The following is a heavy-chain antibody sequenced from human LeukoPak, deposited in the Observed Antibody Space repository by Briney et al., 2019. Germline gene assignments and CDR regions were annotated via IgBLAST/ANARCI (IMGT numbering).Heavy chain of an antibody. D-gene: IGHD3-22*01. CDR1: GFTFSSYA. Sequence: GGSLRLSCAASGFTFSSYAMSWVRQAPGKGLEWVSTISGSGGSTYYADSVKGRFTISRDNSKNTLYLQMNSLRAEVTAVYYCAKDQGYAYDSSDNDYWGQGTLVTVSS. V-gene: IGHV3-23*01. J-gene: IGHJ4*02. CDR2: ISGSGGST. CDR3: AKDQGYAYDSSDNDY.